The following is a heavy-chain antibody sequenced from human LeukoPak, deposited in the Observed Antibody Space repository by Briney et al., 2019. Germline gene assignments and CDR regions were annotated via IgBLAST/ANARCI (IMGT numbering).Heavy chain of an antibody. CDR2: FDPEDGET. CDR1: GYTLTELS. CDR3: ARGRRASTIFGVVITRTPYYYYMDV. D-gene: IGHD3-3*01. J-gene: IGHJ6*03. Sequence: ASVKVSCKVSGYTLTELSMHWVRQAPGKGLEWMGGFDPEDGETIYAQKFQGRVTMTEDTSTDTAYMELSSLRSEDTAVYYCARGRRASTIFGVVITRTPYYYYMDVWGKGTTVTVSS. V-gene: IGHV1-24*01.